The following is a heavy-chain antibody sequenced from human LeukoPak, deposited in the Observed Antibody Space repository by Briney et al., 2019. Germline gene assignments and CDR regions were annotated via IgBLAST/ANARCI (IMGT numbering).Heavy chain of an antibody. Sequence: GGSLRLSCAASGFTFSSYAMSWVRQAPGKGLEWVSYISSSSSTIYYADSVKGRFTISRDNAKNSLYLQMNSLRAEDTAVYYCASQNDGASFQAGYYDSSGYYYFYWGQGTLVTVSS. V-gene: IGHV3-48*04. CDR3: ASQNDGASFQAGYYDSSGYYYFY. J-gene: IGHJ4*02. CDR1: GFTFSSYA. D-gene: IGHD3-22*01. CDR2: ISSSSSTI.